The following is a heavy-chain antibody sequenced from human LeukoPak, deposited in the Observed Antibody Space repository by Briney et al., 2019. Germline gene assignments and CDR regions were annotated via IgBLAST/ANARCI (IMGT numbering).Heavy chain of an antibody. CDR1: GGSINNYY. V-gene: IGHV4-59*08. Sequence: SSETLSLTCTVSGGSINNYYWTWIRQPPGRGLEWVGLIYCSRSTYYNPSLKSRVTIPVDTSKNQFTLKLSSVTAADTAVYYCPRQAWLLDYWGQGTLVSVVS. CDR3: PRQAWLLDY. J-gene: IGHJ4*02. CDR2: IYCSRST. D-gene: IGHD5-12*01.